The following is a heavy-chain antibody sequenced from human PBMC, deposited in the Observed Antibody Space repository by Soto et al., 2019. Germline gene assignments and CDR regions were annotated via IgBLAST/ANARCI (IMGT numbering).Heavy chain of an antibody. D-gene: IGHD3-3*01. CDR2: IRSKANSYAT. Sequence: AGGSLRLSCAASGFTFSGSAMHWVRQASGKGLEWVGRIRSKANSYATAYAASVKGRFTISRDDSKNTAYLQMNSLKTEDTAVYYCTRHPEGFWSGYYDYGMDVWCEGTTVTVSS. CDR1: GFTFSGSA. J-gene: IGHJ6*04. CDR3: TRHPEGFWSGYYDYGMDV. V-gene: IGHV3-73*01.